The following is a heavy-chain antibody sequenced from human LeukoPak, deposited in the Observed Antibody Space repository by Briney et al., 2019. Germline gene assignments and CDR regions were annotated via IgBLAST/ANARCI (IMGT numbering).Heavy chain of an antibody. D-gene: IGHD6-25*01. CDR1: GYTFTSYD. J-gene: IGHJ5*02. V-gene: IGHV1-8*01. Sequence: ASVKVSCKASGYTFTSYDINWVRQATGQGLKWMGWMNPNSGNTGYAQKFQGRVTMTRNTSISTAYMELSSLRSEDTAVYYCARVLSLTRQRPRGGRGLNWFDPWGQGTLVTVSS. CDR2: MNPNSGNT. CDR3: ARVLSLTRQRPRGGRGLNWFDP.